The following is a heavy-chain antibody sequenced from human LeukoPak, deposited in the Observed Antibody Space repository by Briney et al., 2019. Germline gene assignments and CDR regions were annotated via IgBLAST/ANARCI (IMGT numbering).Heavy chain of an antibody. CDR3: AGRKSGSYSTAYDY. V-gene: IGHV4-4*07. Sequence: PSGTLSLTCTVSGGSISSYYWSWIRQPAGKGLEWIGRIYTSGSTNYNPSLKSRVTMSVDTSKNQFSLKLSSVTAADTAVYYCAGRKSGSYSTAYDYWGQGTLVTVSS. CDR1: GGSISSYY. CDR2: IYTSGST. D-gene: IGHD1-26*01. J-gene: IGHJ4*02.